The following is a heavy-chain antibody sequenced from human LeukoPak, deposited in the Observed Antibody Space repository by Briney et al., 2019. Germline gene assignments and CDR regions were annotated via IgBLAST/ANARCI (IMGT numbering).Heavy chain of an antibody. CDR1: GGSFSGYY. D-gene: IGHD2-15*01. Sequence: SETLSLTCAVYGGSFSGYYWSWIRQPPGKGLEWIGEINHSGSTNYNPSLKSRVTRSVDASKNLFALKLSSVTAADTAVYYCARDRYCSGGSCYLGWFDPWGQGTLVTVSS. V-gene: IGHV4-34*01. CDR2: INHSGST. J-gene: IGHJ5*02. CDR3: ARDRYCSGGSCYLGWFDP.